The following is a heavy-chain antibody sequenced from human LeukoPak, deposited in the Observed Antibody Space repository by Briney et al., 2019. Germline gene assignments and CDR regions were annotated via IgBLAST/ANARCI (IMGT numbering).Heavy chain of an antibody. Sequence: SETLSLTCTVSGGSISSSSYYWGWIRQPPGKGLDWIGSIYYSGSTYYNPSLKSRVTISVDTSKNQFSLKLSSVTAADTAVYYCASSLDYYDSSDYWGQGTLVTVSS. CDR1: GGSISSSSYY. CDR2: IYYSGST. J-gene: IGHJ4*02. D-gene: IGHD3-10*01. CDR3: ASSLDYYDSSDY. V-gene: IGHV4-39*01.